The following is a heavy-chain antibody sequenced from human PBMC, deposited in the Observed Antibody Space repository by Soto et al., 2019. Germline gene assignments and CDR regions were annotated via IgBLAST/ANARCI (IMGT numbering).Heavy chain of an antibody. Sequence: PGGSLRLSCAASGFTFSSYEMNWVRQAPGKGLEWVPYISSSGSTIYYADSVKGRFTISRDNAENSLYLQMNSLRAEDTAVYYCAREGAAAAGMDVWGQGTTVTVSS. CDR1: GFTFSSYE. CDR3: AREGAAAAGMDV. V-gene: IGHV3-48*03. CDR2: ISSSGSTI. J-gene: IGHJ6*02. D-gene: IGHD6-13*01.